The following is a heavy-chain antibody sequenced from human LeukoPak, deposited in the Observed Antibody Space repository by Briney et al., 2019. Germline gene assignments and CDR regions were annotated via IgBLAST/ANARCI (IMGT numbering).Heavy chain of an antibody. V-gene: IGHV3-66*01. J-gene: IGHJ4*02. CDR1: GFTLRSNY. Sequence: GGSLTLSCAASGFTLRSNYKSWVRQAPGKGLEWVLDIYSGGSTYYADSVKGIFTITRDNSKHPLYLQMNSLRVYDTAEYYCASSGSSSSYLPSVDYWGQGTLVTASS. CDR3: ASSGSSSSYLPSVDY. CDR2: IYSGGST. D-gene: IGHD6-13*01.